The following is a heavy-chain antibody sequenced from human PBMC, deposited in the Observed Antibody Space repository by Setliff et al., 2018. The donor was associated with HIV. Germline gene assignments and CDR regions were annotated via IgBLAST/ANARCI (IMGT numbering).Heavy chain of an antibody. Sequence: SETLSLTCTVSGGSINSHYWSWIRQPPGKGLEYIGYIYFTGITNYNPSLQSRVTISIDTTKKQLFLRVRSVTAADTAVYYCARGGSSSKWYSWFDPWGQGTLVTVSS. J-gene: IGHJ5*01. CDR3: ARGGSSSKWYSWFDP. CDR2: IYFTGIT. V-gene: IGHV4-59*11. CDR1: GGSINSHY. D-gene: IGHD2-2*01.